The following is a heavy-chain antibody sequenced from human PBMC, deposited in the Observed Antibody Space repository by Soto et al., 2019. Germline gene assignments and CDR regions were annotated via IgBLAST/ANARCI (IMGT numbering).Heavy chain of an antibody. CDR3: ASGSPPADY. CDR1: GYTFTSYG. J-gene: IGHJ4*02. CDR2: ISAYNGKT. Sequence: QVQLVQSGAEVKKPGASVKVSCKASGYTFTSYGISWVRQAPGQGREWMGWISAYNGKTNYAQKLQGRFNMTTDTSTSTADSERSSRRSNDTAVYYRASGSPPADYGGQGTLVAVPA. D-gene: IGHD1-26*01. V-gene: IGHV1-18*01.